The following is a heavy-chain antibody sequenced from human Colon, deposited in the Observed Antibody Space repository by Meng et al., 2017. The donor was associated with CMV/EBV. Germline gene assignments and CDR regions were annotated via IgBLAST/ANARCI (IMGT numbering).Heavy chain of an antibody. CDR2: ISSSSSYI. D-gene: IGHD3-22*01. CDR3: AGSYDSSTY. Sequence: GESLKISCAASGFTFSSYWMSWVRQAPGKGLEWVSSISSSSSYIYYADSVKGRFTISRDNAKNSLYLQMNSLRAEDTAVYYCAGSYDSSTYWGQGTLVTVSS. V-gene: IGHV3-21*01. CDR1: GFTFSSYW. J-gene: IGHJ4*02.